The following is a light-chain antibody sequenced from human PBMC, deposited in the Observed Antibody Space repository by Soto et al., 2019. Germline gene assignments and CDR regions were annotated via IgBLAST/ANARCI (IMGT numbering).Light chain of an antibody. CDR3: HQYYAWPLVT. J-gene: IGKJ4*01. CDR1: ESISTN. Sequence: TQSPATLSVSPGERVTFSCRASESISTNLAWYQQKPGQAPRLLIYGASTRDTHIPDRFSGAGSETEFTLSVSSLQSEDFAIYYCHQYYAWPLVTFGGGTRVEI. V-gene: IGKV3-15*01. CDR2: GAS.